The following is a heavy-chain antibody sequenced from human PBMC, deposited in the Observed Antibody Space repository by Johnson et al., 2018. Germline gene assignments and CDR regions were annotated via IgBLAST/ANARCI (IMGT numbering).Heavy chain of an antibody. CDR2: IKQDGSVK. CDR1: GFSFSSHW. Sequence: VQLVESGGGLVQPGGSLRLSCAASGFSFSSHWMNWVRQAPGNGPEWVANIKQDGSVKHYVDSVKGRFTISRDNAKNSLYLQMDSLRAEDTALYSCTRSVMGATSDYWGQGTLVTVSS. J-gene: IGHJ4*02. CDR3: TRSVMGATSDY. D-gene: IGHD1-26*01. V-gene: IGHV3-7*01.